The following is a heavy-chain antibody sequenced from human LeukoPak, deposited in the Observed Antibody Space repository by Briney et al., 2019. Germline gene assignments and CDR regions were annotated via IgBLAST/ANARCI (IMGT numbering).Heavy chain of an antibody. CDR3: ARDPSIAAPRVY. Sequence: GGSLTLSCAASGSTFNSYAMNWVRQAPGKGLEWVSSISGSGSHTYYADSVQGRFTVSRDNSKNTVNLHLNTVRAEDTAVYYCARDPSIAAPRVYWGQGTLVTVSS. V-gene: IGHV3-23*01. CDR2: ISGSGSHT. CDR1: GSTFNSYA. D-gene: IGHD6-6*01. J-gene: IGHJ4*02.